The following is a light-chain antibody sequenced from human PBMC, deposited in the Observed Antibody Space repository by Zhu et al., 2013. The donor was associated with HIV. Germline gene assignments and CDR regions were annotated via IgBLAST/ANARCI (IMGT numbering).Light chain of an antibody. Sequence: IVLTQSPGTLSLSPGERATLSRRASQSVSSNYIAWYQQKPGQSPRLLIYAASLRATDIPDRFSGSGSGTDFTLTISRLEPEDFAVYHCQLYGTSPLIMFGQGTRLEIK. J-gene: IGKJ5*01. CDR1: QSVSSNY. CDR2: AAS. V-gene: IGKV3-20*01. CDR3: QLYGTSPLIM.